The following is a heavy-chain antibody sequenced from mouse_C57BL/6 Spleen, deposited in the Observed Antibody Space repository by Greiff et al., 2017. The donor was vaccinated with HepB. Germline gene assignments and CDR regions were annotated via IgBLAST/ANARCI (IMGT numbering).Heavy chain of an antibody. CDR1: GFTFSDYY. CDR2: ISNGGGST. Sequence: EVQVVESGGGLVQPGGSLKLSCAASGFTFSDYYMYWVRQTPEKRLEWVAYISNGGGSTFYPDTVNGRFTIPRDNAKNTLYLQRSRLKSEDTAMYYCARQMATVELAYWRQGALVTVSA. V-gene: IGHV5-12*01. J-gene: IGHJ3*01. CDR3: ARQMATVELAY. D-gene: IGHD1-1*01.